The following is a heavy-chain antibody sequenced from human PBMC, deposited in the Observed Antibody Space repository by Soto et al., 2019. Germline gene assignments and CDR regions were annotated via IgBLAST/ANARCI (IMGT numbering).Heavy chain of an antibody. CDR3: APDMVLMVYAPTAWTDNWFDP. V-gene: IGHV4-39*01. CDR1: GGSISSSSYY. D-gene: IGHD2-8*01. J-gene: IGHJ5*02. CDR2: IYYSGST. Sequence: SETLSLTCTVSGGSISSSSYYWGWIRQPPGKGLEWIGSIYYSGSTYYNPSLKSRVTISVDTPKNQFSLKLSSVTAADTAVYYCAPDMVLMVYAPTAWTDNWFDPWGLGTRVTVSS.